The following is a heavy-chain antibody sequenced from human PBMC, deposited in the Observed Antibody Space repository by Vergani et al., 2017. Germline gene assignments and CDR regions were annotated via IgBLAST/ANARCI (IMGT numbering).Heavy chain of an antibody. CDR2: ICDDGSNK. V-gene: IGHV3-33*08. D-gene: IGHD3-22*01. CDR3: ARGGYYYSSEGGFDY. Sequence: QVQLVESGGGVVQPGRSLRLSCAASGFTFSSYGMYWVRQAPGKGLEWVAAICDDGSNKFYADSVKGRFTISRDNSKNTLYLQMNSLRAEDTAVYYCARGGYYYSSEGGFDYWGQGTLVTVSA. CDR1: GFTFSSYG. J-gene: IGHJ4*02.